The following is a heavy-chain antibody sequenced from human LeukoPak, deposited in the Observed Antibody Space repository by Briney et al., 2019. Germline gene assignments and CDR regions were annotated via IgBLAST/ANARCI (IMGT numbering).Heavy chain of an antibody. D-gene: IGHD1-7*01. Sequence: GGSLRLSCAASGFTFSSYGMRWARQAPGEGLGWDSAIRGGGGSTYYADSVKGRFTISRDNSKSSLYLQMNSPRTEDTALYYCAKNTHLRDWNYLLYFGYWGQGTLVTVSS. CDR3: AKNTHLRDWNYLLYFGY. V-gene: IGHV3-43*02. CDR2: IRGGGGST. J-gene: IGHJ4*02. CDR1: GFTFSSYG.